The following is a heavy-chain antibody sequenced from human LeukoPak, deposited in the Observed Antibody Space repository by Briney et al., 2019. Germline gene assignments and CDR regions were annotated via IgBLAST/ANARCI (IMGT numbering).Heavy chain of an antibody. CDR2: ISGDGDST. J-gene: IGHJ6*03. CDR3: AKDIRDIVVVPAGYYYYMDV. Sequence: GGSLRLSCAASGFTFDDYAMHWVRQAPGKGLEWVSLISGDGDSTPYADSVKGRFTISRDNSKNSLYLQMNSLRTEDTALYYCAKDIRDIVVVPAGYYYYMDVWGKGTTVTVSS. CDR1: GFTFDDYA. D-gene: IGHD2-2*01. V-gene: IGHV3-43*02.